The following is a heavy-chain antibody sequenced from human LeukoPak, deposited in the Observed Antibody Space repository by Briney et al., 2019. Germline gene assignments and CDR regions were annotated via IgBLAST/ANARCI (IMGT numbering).Heavy chain of an antibody. D-gene: IGHD1-26*01. CDR2: ISYDGSNK. V-gene: IGHV3-30*03. Sequence: GGSLRLSCAASGFTFSSYGMHWVRQAPGKGLEWVAVISYDGSNKYYADSVKGRFTISRDNSKNTLFLQMNSLRVEDTALYYCARVDSGNYDYWGQGTLLTVSS. CDR3: ARVDSGNYDY. CDR1: GFTFSSYG. J-gene: IGHJ4*02.